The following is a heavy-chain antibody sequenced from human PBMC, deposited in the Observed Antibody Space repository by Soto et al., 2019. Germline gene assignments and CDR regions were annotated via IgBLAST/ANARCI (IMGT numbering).Heavy chain of an antibody. V-gene: IGHV1-18*01. D-gene: IGHD2-2*01. Sequence: ASVKVSCKASGYAFTSYGISWVRQAPGQGLEWMGWISAYNGNTNYAQKLQGRVTMTTDTSTSTAYMELRSLRSDDTAVYYCARDHCISTSCYYYYGMDVWGQGTTVTAP. CDR3: ARDHCISTSCYYYYGMDV. J-gene: IGHJ6*02. CDR2: ISAYNGNT. CDR1: GYAFTSYG.